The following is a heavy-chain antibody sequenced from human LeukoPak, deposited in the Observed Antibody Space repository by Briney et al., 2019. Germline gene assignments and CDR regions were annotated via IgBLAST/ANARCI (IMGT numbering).Heavy chain of an antibody. J-gene: IGHJ4*02. CDR3: TRDRRGDYPHLDY. CDR2: IRVKAYGGTA. V-gene: IGHV3-49*04. CDR1: GFTFGDYA. Sequence: PGGSLRLSCTASGFTFGDYAMSWVRQAPGKGLEWVGFIRVKAYGGTAKYAASVQGRFTISRDDSESIAYLQMNSLKTEDTAVYYCTRDRRGDYPHLDYWGQGTLVTVSS. D-gene: IGHD4-17*01.